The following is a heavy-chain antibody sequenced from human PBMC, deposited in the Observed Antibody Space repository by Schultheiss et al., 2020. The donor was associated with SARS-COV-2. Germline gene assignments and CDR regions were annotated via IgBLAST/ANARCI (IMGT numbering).Heavy chain of an antibody. V-gene: IGHV1-18*01. J-gene: IGHJ6*02. Sequence: ASVKVSCKASGYTFTSYGISWVRQAPGQGLEWMGWISAYNGNTNYAQKLQGRVTLTTDTSTSTACMELRGLRSDDTAVYYCARGGYQLPHVYYYGMDVWGQGTTVTVSS. CDR3: ARGGYQLPHVYYYGMDV. CDR1: GYTFTSYG. CDR2: ISAYNGNT. D-gene: IGHD2-2*01.